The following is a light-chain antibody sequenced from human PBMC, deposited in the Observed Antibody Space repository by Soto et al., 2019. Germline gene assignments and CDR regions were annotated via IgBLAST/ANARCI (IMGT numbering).Light chain of an antibody. CDR2: DAS. J-gene: IGKJ1*01. CDR1: QSISSW. Sequence: DIQMTQSPSTLSASVGDRVTITCRASQSISSWLAWYQQKPGKAPKLLIYDASSLESGVPSRFSGSGSGTEFTLTLSSLQPDDFATYYCQQYNSYAPWTFGQGAKV. V-gene: IGKV1-5*01. CDR3: QQYNSYAPWT.